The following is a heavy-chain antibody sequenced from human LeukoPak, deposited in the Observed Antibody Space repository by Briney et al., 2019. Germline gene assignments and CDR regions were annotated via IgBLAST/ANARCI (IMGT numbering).Heavy chain of an antibody. CDR3: ATRRQVLLPFDS. D-gene: IGHD2-8*02. Sequence: GGSLRLSCAASGFTFSTFAMIWVRQPPGKGLEWVSSIFPSGGEIHYADSVGGRCNLSRENYKSTLFLQMNSPRAEDTAIYYCATRRQVLLPFDSWGQGTLVTVSS. CDR2: IFPSGGEI. V-gene: IGHV3-23*01. J-gene: IGHJ4*02. CDR1: GFTFSTFA.